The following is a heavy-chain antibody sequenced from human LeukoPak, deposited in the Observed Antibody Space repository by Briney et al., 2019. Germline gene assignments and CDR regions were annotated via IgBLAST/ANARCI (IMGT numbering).Heavy chain of an antibody. D-gene: IGHD3-10*01. CDR1: GFTFSSYG. CDR2: ISYDGSNK. Sequence: GRSLRLSCAASGFTFSSYGMHWVRQAPGKGLEWVAVISYDGSNKYYADSVKGRFTISRDNSKNTLYLQMNSLRAEDTAVYYCARDKRFGESYWGQGTLVTVSS. CDR3: ARDKRFGESY. J-gene: IGHJ4*02. V-gene: IGHV3-30*03.